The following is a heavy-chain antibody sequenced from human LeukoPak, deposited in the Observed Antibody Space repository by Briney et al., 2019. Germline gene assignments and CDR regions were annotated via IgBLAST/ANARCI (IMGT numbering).Heavy chain of an antibody. CDR1: GGSISSYY. Sequence: NPSETLSLTCTVSGGSISSYYWSWIRQPAGKGLQWIGRIYNSGTANCNPSLKSRVTMSVDTSKNRLSLNLSSVTAADTAVYYCARVEYYDSSGFAPDYWGWGTLVTVSS. D-gene: IGHD3-22*01. CDR3: ARVEYYDSSGFAPDY. V-gene: IGHV4-4*07. J-gene: IGHJ4*02. CDR2: IYNSGTA.